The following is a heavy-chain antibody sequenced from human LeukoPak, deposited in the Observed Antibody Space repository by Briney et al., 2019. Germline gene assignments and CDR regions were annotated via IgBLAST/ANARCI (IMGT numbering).Heavy chain of an antibody. CDR3: ARHGDSSGSDY. Sequence: SETLSLTCTVSGASISSYSYDWGWIRQPPGKGLEWIGTIIYSGRTFYNPSLKSRASISADTSKNQFSLKLISVTAADTAVYYCARHGDSSGSDYWGQGPLVTVSS. CDR2: IIYSGRT. J-gene: IGHJ4*02. CDR1: GASISSYSYD. V-gene: IGHV4-39*01. D-gene: IGHD6-19*01.